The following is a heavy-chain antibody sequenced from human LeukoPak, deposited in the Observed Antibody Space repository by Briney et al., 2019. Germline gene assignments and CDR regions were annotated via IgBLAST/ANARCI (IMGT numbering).Heavy chain of an antibody. D-gene: IGHD6-13*01. V-gene: IGHV3-7*03. CDR1: GFTFRSYW. Sequence: GGSLRLSCAAFGFTFRSYWMSWVRQAPGKGLEWVANINQDGSEKYFVGSVKGRFTISRDNARNSLYLQMNSLRVEDTAVYYCARGATSSWDYWGQGTLVTVSS. CDR3: ARGATSSWDY. J-gene: IGHJ4*02. CDR2: INQDGSEK.